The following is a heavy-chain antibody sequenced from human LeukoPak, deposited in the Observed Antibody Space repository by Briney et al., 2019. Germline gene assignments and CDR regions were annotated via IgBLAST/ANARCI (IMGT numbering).Heavy chain of an antibody. Sequence: PGGSLRLSCAVSGFTVSRNYMSWVRQAPGRGLERVSIIYSAGDTYYADSVKGRFTISRDNSNNTLYLQMNNLRAEDSAVYFCARDRSFGTAWYIWNWGQGTLVAVSS. CDR3: ARDRSFGTAWYIWN. J-gene: IGHJ4*02. CDR1: GFTVSRNY. CDR2: IYSAGDT. D-gene: IGHD1-1*01. V-gene: IGHV3-53*01.